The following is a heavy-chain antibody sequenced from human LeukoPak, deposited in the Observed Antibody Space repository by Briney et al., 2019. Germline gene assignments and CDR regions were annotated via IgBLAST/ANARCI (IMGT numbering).Heavy chain of an antibody. CDR3: AREVRGFTAMVRGYSYYYMDV. J-gene: IGHJ6*03. V-gene: IGHV4-61*02. D-gene: IGHD5-18*01. CDR1: GGSISSGSYY. CDR2: IYMSGSSGST. Sequence: SQTLSLTCTVSGGSISSGSYYWSWIRQPAGKGLEWIGRIYMSGSSGSTNYNPSLKSRVTMSVDTSKNHFSLKLSSVTAADTAVYYCAREVRGFTAMVRGYSYYYMDVWGKGTTVTISS.